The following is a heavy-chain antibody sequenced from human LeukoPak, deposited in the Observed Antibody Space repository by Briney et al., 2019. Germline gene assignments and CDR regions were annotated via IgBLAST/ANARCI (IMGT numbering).Heavy chain of an antibody. J-gene: IGHJ4*02. CDR1: GFTFDDYG. D-gene: IGHD3-22*01. Sequence: RPGGSLRLSCAASGFTFDDYGMSWVRQAPGKGLEWVSGINWNGGSTGYADSVKGRFTISRDNSKNTLYLQMNSLRAEDTAVYYCAKAVSDYYDSSGYYYDYWGQGTLVTVSS. V-gene: IGHV3-20*04. CDR2: INWNGGST. CDR3: AKAVSDYYDSSGYYYDY.